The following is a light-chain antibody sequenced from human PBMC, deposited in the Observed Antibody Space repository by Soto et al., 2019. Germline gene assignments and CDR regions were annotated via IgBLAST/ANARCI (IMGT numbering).Light chain of an antibody. V-gene: IGLV1-40*01. CDR1: SSNIGAGYE. J-gene: IGLJ1*01. CDR2: RNT. Sequence: QSALTQPPSVSGAPGQRVTISCTGGSSNIGAGYEVHWYQQLPGTAPKLLIYRNTNRPSGVPDRFSGSRSATSASLAITGLQAEDEGDYYCHSYDSSLSGSFFGTGTKVTVL. CDR3: HSYDSSLSGSF.